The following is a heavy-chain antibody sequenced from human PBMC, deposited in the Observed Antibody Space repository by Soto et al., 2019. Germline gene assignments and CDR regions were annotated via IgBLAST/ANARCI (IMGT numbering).Heavy chain of an antibody. CDR2: IYWDDDK. CDR1: GFSLSTNAMS. D-gene: IGHD5-12*01. Sequence: QISLRESGPTLVKPTQTLTLTCTFSGFSLSTNAMSVAWIRQPPGKALEWLALIYWDDDKRYNPSLESRLTITKDPSNYPVVLTMTNLDPADTATYDWAHSAAVNGYAGSWGPGTLVTVSS. J-gene: IGHJ4*02. CDR3: AHSAAVNGYAGS. V-gene: IGHV2-5*02.